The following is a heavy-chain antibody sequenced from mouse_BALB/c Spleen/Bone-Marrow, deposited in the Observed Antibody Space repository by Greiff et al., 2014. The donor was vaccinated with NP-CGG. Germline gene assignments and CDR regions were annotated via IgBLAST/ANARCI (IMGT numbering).Heavy chain of an antibody. CDR1: GFTFSSYA. Sequence: EVMLVESGGGLVKPGGSLKLSCAASGFTFSSYAMSWVRQTPEKRLEWVATISSGGNYTYYPDSVKGRFTISRDNAKNTLYLQMSSLRSEGTAMYYCARYYGSSYDYWGQGTTLTVSS. D-gene: IGHD1-1*01. J-gene: IGHJ2*01. V-gene: IGHV5-9-1*01. CDR3: ARYYGSSYDY. CDR2: ISSGGNYT.